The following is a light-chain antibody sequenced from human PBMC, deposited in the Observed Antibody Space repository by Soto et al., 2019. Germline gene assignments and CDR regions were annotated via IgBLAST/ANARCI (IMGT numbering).Light chain of an antibody. Sequence: HSVLTQPPSLSAAPGQKVTISCSGSSSNIGNNYVSWYQQLPGTAPKLLIFENNKRPSGIPDRFSGSKSATSATLGITGLQTADEAEYYCGTWDTSLFAFVFGGGTKLTVL. V-gene: IGLV1-51*02. CDR1: SSNIGNNY. CDR2: ENN. J-gene: IGLJ2*01. CDR3: GTWDTSLFAFV.